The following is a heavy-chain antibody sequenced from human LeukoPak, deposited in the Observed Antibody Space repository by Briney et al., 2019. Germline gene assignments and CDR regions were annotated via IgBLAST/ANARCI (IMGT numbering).Heavy chain of an antibody. V-gene: IGHV3-23*01. J-gene: IGHJ1*01. CDR2: ISGSGGST. CDR3: AKAFSYYYGSGSPIGGYFQH. CDR1: GFTISSYA. D-gene: IGHD3-10*01. Sequence: GGSLRLSCAASGFTISSYAMSRVRQAPGKGLEWVSAISGSGGSTYYADSVKGRFTISRDNSKNTLYLQMNSLRAEDTAVYYCAKAFSYYYGSGSPIGGYFQHWGQGTLVTVSS.